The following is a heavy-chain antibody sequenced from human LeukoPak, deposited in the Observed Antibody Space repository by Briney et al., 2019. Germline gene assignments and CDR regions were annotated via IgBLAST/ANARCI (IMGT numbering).Heavy chain of an antibody. D-gene: IGHD3-10*01. CDR3: ARMGYYGSGSYRDY. V-gene: IGHV4-34*01. J-gene: IGHJ4*02. CDR1: GVSFRGSY. CDR2: INHSGST. Sequence: SETLSLTCAVYGVSFRGSYWSWIRKPPGKGLEWIGEINHSGSTNYNPSLKSRVTISVDTSKNQFSLKLSSVTAADTAVYYCARMGYYGSGSYRDYWGQGTLVTVSS.